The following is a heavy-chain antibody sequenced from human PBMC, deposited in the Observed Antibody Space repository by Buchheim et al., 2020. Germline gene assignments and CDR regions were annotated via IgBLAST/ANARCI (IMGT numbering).Heavy chain of an antibody. D-gene: IGHD6-19*01. CDR3: AKRLGIEAGEGYDMDV. V-gene: IGHV3-23*04. Sequence: EVQLVESGGDLVQPGGSLRLSCAASGFTFSTYAMSWVRQAPGKGLEWVSTISSSGGSTFYADSVKGRFTIPRANSKNTLYLQIKSLRAEDTAVFYCAKRLGIEAGEGYDMDVWGQGTT. CDR2: ISSSGGST. CDR1: GFTFSTYA. J-gene: IGHJ6*02.